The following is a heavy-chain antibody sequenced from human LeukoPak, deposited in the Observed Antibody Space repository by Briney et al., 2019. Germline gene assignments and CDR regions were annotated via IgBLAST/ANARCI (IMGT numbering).Heavy chain of an antibody. D-gene: IGHD3-22*01. Sequence: SETLSLTCTVSGVSISSYYWSWIRQPPGKGLEWIGYIYTSGSTNYNPSLKSRVTISVDTSKNQFSLKLSSVTAADTAVYYCAGTPLLDYYDSSGYYYVNWFDPWGQGTLVTVSS. J-gene: IGHJ5*02. CDR1: GVSISSYY. V-gene: IGHV4-4*09. CDR2: IYTSGST. CDR3: AGTPLLDYYDSSGYYYVNWFDP.